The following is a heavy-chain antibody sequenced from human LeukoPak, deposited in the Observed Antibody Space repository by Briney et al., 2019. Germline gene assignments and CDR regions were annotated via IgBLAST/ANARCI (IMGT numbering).Heavy chain of an antibody. D-gene: IGHD5-18*01. J-gene: IGHJ4*02. CDR2: SSGSGETT. CDR3: AKTYVDTTFFEY. V-gene: IGHV3-23*01. CDR1: GFTFSTYA. Sequence: TGGSLRLSCAASGFTFSTYAMNWVRLAPPQGLEWVSASSGSGETTFYANSVKGRFTISRDNTKNILYLQMNSLRAEDTAIYYCAKTYVDTTFFEYWGQGTLVTVSS.